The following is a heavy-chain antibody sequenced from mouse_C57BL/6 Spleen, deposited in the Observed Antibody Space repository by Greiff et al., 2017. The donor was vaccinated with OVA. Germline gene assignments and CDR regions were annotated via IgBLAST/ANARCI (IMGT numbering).Heavy chain of an antibody. Sequence: QVQLQQPGTELVKPGASVKLSCKASGYTFTSSWMYWVKQRPGQGLEWMGNINPSNGGTNYNEKFKSKATLTVDKSSSTAYMQLSSLTSEDSAVYDCARGDYGKYDYFDYWGQGTILTVSS. CDR1: GYTFTSSW. CDR2: INPSNGGT. J-gene: IGHJ2*01. CDR3: ARGDYGKYDYFDY. D-gene: IGHD2-1*01. V-gene: IGHV1-53*01.